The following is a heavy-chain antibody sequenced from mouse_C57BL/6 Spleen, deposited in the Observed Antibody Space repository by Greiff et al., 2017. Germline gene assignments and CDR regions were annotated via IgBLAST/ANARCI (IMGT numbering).Heavy chain of an antibody. J-gene: IGHJ3*01. Sequence: EVKLQESGPELVKPGASVKISCKASGYSFTGYYMNWVKQSPEKSLEWIGEINPSTGGTTYNQKFKAKATLTVDKSSSTAYMQLKSLTSEDSAVYYCARSHYYGSSSGFAYWGQGTLVTVSA. D-gene: IGHD1-1*01. CDR2: INPSTGGT. V-gene: IGHV1-42*01. CDR1: GYSFTGYY. CDR3: ARSHYYGSSSGFAY.